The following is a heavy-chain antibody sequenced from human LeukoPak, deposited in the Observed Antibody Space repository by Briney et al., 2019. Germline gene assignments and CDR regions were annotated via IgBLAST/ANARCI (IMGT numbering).Heavy chain of an antibody. D-gene: IGHD6-19*01. V-gene: IGHV3-74*01. CDR2: INTDGTVT. CDR3: ATKQWLAPPPDS. J-gene: IGHJ4*02. CDR1: GFTFSKYW. Sequence: GGSLRLSRAASGFTFSKYWMLWVRQAPGKGLESVSRINTDGTVTTYADSVKGRFTVSRDNADNTMFLQMNSVRDEDTAVYYCATKQWLAPPPDSWGQGTPVTASS.